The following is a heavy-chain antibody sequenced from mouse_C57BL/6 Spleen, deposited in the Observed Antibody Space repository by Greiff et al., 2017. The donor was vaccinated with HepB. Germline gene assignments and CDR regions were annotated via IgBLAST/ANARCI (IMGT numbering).Heavy chain of an antibody. CDR3: AINWDGDFDY. CDR2: IYPGDGDT. CDR1: GYAFSSYW. D-gene: IGHD4-1*02. V-gene: IGHV1-80*01. Sequence: LQESGAELVKPGASVKISCKASGYAFSSYWMNWVKQRPGKGLEWIGQIYPGDGDTNYNGKFKGKATLTADKSSSTAYMQLSSLTSEDSAVYFCAINWDGDFDYWGQGTTLTVSS. J-gene: IGHJ2*01.